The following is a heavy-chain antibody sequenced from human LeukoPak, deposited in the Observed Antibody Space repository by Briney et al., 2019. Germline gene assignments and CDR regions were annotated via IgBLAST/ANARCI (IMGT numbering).Heavy chain of an antibody. CDR2: LYSGGNT. V-gene: IGHV3-53*01. CDR3: AGVMRGAFDI. Sequence: GGSLRLSCAASGFTVSSNDMNWVRQAPGKGLEWVSLLYSGGNTYYADSVKGRFTISRDNSKNTLYLQLDSLRAEDTAVYYCAGVMRGAFDIWGQGTLVTISS. CDR1: GFTVSSND. J-gene: IGHJ3*02.